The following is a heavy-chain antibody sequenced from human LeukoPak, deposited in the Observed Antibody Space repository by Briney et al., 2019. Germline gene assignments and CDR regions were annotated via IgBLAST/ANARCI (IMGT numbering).Heavy chain of an antibody. V-gene: IGHV3-23*01. CDR3: AKEGSCSRTSCDYFDY. CDR2: ISGSGGST. D-gene: IGHD2-2*01. J-gene: IGHJ4*02. Sequence: GGSLRLSCAASGFTLRSYAMSWVRQAPGKGLEWVSIISGSGGSTYYADSVKGRFTISRDNSKNTLYLQMNSLRAEDTAVYYCAKEGSCSRTSCDYFDYWGQGTLVTVSS. CDR1: GFTLRSYA.